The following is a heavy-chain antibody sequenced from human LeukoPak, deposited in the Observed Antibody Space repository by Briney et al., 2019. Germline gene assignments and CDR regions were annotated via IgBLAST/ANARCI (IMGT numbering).Heavy chain of an antibody. CDR1: GFTFSDYS. CDR2: IWNDGSNK. J-gene: IGHJ4*02. CDR3: ARDRGYSYGHPLDY. V-gene: IGHV3-33*01. Sequence: GGSLRLSCAASGFTFSDYSMHWVRQTPGKGLEWVALIWNDGSNKYYADSVKGRFTISRDNSKNTLYSQMNSLKVEDTALYYCARDRGYSYGHPLDYWGQGTLVTVSS. D-gene: IGHD5-18*01.